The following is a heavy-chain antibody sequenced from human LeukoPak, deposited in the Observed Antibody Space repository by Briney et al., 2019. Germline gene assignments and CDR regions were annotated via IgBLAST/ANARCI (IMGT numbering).Heavy chain of an antibody. CDR2: ISGSGGST. D-gene: IGHD5-18*01. CDR3: AKGTVGYSYGYGDY. CDR1: GFTFSSYA. Sequence: PGGSLRLSCAASGFTFSSYAMSWVRQAPGKGLEWVSAISGSGGSTYYADSVKGRFTISRDNSKNTLYLQMNSLRAEDTAVYYCAKGTVGYSYGYGDYWGQGTLVTVSS. J-gene: IGHJ4*02. V-gene: IGHV3-23*01.